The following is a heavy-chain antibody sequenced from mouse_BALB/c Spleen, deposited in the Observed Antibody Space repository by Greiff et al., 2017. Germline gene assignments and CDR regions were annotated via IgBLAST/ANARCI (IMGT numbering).Heavy chain of an antibody. Sequence: EVQGVESGGGLVKPGGSLKLSCAASGFAFSSYDMSWVRQTPEKRLEWVAYISSGGGSTYSPDTVKGRFTISRDNAKNTLYLQMSSLKSEDTAMYYCARTNYAMDYWGQGTSVTVSS. V-gene: IGHV5-12-1*01. J-gene: IGHJ4*01. CDR1: GFAFSSYD. CDR2: ISSGGGST. CDR3: ARTNYAMDY.